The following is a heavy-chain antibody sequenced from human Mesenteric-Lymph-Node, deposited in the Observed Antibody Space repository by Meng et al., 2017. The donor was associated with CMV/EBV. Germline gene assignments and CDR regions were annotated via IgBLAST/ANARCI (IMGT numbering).Heavy chain of an antibody. J-gene: IGHJ4*02. CDR1: GFTFSSYA. CDR2: ISSSIRTI. CDR3: AREYSSSSGRSFDY. Sequence: GGSLRLSCAASGFTFSSYAMSWVRQAPGKGLEWVSYISSSIRTIHYADSVKGRFTISRDNDKNSLFLQMNSLRAEDTAVYYCAREYSSSSGRSFDYWGQGTLVTVSS. D-gene: IGHD6-6*01. V-gene: IGHV3-48*04.